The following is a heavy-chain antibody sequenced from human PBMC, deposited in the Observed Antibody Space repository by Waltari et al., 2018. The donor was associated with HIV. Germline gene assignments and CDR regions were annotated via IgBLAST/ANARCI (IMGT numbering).Heavy chain of an antibody. CDR2: SYHGGNT. D-gene: IGHD2-15*01. Sequence: QVQLQVSGPGLVKSSETLSLTCAVSGHSISSRHYWGWIRQPPGKGLEWLGSSYHGGNTYYNLSLRSRVAMSVDTAKNQVALEQNSVTAADTAVYYWARVSGYYDYWGQGTLVTVAS. V-gene: IGHV4-38-2*01. CDR1: GHSISSRHY. CDR3: ARVSGYYDY. J-gene: IGHJ4*02.